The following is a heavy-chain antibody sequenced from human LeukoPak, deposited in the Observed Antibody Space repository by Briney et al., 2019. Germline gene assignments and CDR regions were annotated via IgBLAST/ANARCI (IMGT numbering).Heavy chain of an antibody. CDR1: GFTFSSYS. CDR2: ISSSSSTI. V-gene: IGHV3-48*01. J-gene: IGHJ3*01. CDR3: ARPAYTAAYDL. Sequence: GGSLRLSCAASGFTFSSYSMNWVRQAPGKGLEWVSYISSSSSTIYYADSVKGRFTISRDNAKNSLYLQMNSLRAKDTAVYYCARPAYTAAYDLWGQGTMVTVSS. D-gene: IGHD3-16*01.